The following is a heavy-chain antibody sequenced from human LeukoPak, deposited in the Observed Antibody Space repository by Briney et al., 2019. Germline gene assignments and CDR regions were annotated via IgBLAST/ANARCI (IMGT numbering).Heavy chain of an antibody. V-gene: IGHV3-7*03. CDR2: VNRDGSET. CDR1: GFALSSHW. J-gene: IGHJ6*02. Sequence: GGSLRLSCAASGFALSSHWMTWVRQVPGRGPEWVANVNRDGSETYYLDPVKGRFTISKDNAKNSLYLQMNSLRAEDTALYHCARNNGMDVWGQGTTVIVSS. CDR3: ARNNGMDV.